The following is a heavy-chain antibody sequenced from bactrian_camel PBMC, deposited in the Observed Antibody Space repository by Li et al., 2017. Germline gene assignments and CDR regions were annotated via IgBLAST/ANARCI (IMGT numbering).Heavy chain of an antibody. CDR2: IRSDGST. V-gene: IGHV3S55*01. Sequence: HVQLVESGGGSVQAGETLILSCAASGFSSADTDMGWYRQTPGNECKLVSRIRSDGSTYYADSVRGRFTISQDNAKNTLYLRMNSLKSEDTALYYCAQNVDYAPFRYWGQGTQVTVS. CDR1: GFSSADTD. J-gene: IGHJ6*01. CDR3: AQNVDYAPFRY. D-gene: IGHD5*01.